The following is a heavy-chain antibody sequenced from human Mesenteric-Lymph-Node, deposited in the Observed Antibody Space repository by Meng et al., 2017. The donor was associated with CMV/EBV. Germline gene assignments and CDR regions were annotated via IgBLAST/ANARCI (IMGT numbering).Heavy chain of an antibody. CDR2: ISSSGSTI. Sequence: LSLTCAASRFTFSDYYMSWIRQAPGKGLEWVSYISSSGSTIYYADSVKGRFTISRDNAKNSLYLQMNSLRAEDTAVYYCARAGGMGSSLVYWGQGTLVTVSS. CDR1: RFTFSDYY. CDR3: ARAGGMGSSLVY. V-gene: IGHV3-11*01. J-gene: IGHJ4*02. D-gene: IGHD6-6*01.